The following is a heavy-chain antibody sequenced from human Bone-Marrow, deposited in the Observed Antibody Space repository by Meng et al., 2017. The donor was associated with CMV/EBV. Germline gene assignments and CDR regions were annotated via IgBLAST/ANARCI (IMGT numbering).Heavy chain of an antibody. J-gene: IGHJ4*02. V-gene: IGHV1-2*02. CDR3: ARGGDDCSSTTCYYY. CDR1: GYTFTGYY. Sequence: ASVKVSCKASGYTFTGYYMHWVRQAPGQGLEWMGWNNPNSGGTNYAQKFQGRVTMTRDTSINTAYMELSRLRSDDTAVYYCARGGDDCSSTTCYYYWGQGTLVTVSS. D-gene: IGHD2-2*01. CDR2: NNPNSGGT.